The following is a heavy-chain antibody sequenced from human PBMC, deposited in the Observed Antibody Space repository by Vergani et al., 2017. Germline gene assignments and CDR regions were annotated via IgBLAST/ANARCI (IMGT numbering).Heavy chain of an antibody. CDR2: ISGSGGST. D-gene: IGHD5-12*01. Sequence: EVQLLESGGDLVQPGGSLRLSCAASGFTFNHYAMNWVRQAPGKWLEWVSGISGSGGSTYYAGSVKGRFTISRDSSKNTLYLQMNSLSAEDTAVYYCAKTSPRNSGYDYLYYYHAMDVWSQGTTVTVSS. CDR3: AKTSPRNSGYDYLYYYHAMDV. CDR1: GFTFNHYA. V-gene: IGHV3-23*01. J-gene: IGHJ6*02.